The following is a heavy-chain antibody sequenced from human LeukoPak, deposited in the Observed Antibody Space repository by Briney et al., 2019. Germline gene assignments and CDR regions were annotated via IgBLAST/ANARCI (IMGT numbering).Heavy chain of an antibody. J-gene: IGHJ4*02. V-gene: IGHV5-51*01. CDR3: ARQLSGWYGNYFDY. Sequence: GESLKISCKGSGYIFTSYWIVWVRQMAGKGLEWMGIIYPGDSDTRYSPSFQGQVTISADKSTSTAYLQWSSLKASDTAMYYCARQLSGWYGNYFDYWGQGTLVTVSS. CDR1: GYIFTSYW. D-gene: IGHD6-19*01. CDR2: IYPGDSDT.